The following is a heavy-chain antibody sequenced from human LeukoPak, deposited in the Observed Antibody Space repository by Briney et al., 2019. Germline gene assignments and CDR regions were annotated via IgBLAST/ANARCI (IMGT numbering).Heavy chain of an antibody. V-gene: IGHV1-69*04. CDR3: ARVSSYYGSGSYYNVINWFDP. CDR2: IIPILGIA. D-gene: IGHD3-10*01. CDR1: GGTFSSYA. Sequence: ASVKVSCKASGGTFSSYAISWVRQAPGQGVEWMGRIIPILGIANYAQKFQGRVTITADKSTSTAYMELSSLRSEDTAVYYCARVSSYYGSGSYYNVINWFDPWGQGTLVTVSS. J-gene: IGHJ5*02.